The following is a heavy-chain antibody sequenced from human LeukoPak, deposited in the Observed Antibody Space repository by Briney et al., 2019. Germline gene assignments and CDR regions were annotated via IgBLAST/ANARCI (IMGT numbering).Heavy chain of an antibody. CDR3: ARNPVGATRGYFDY. CDR1: GFTFSSYE. Sequence: PGGSLRLSCAASGFTFSSYEMNWVRQAPGKGLEWVSYISSRGSTIYYADSVKGRFTISRDNAKNSLYLQMNSLRAEDTAVYYCARNPVGATRGYFDYWGQGTLVTVSS. CDR2: ISSRGSTI. D-gene: IGHD1-26*01. J-gene: IGHJ4*02. V-gene: IGHV3-48*03.